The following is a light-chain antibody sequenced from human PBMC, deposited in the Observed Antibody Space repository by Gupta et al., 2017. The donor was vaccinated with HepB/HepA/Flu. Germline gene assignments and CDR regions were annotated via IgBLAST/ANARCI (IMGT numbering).Light chain of an antibody. CDR2: DVS. CDR1: SSNAGGYNY. J-gene: IGLJ3*02. CDR3: SSLAGGNNFGV. Sequence: QSAPTQPPSASRSHGHSVTISCTGTSSNAGGYNYVSWYQQHPGKPPKLRLNDVSKRPSGVPDRFSGSKSGNTASLTISGLQAEDEAYYYCSSLAGGNNFGVFGGGTKLTVL. V-gene: IGLV2-8*01.